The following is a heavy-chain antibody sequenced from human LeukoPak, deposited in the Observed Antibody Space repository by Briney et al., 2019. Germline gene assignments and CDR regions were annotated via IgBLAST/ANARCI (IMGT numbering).Heavy chain of an antibody. Sequence: SETLSLTCAVYGGSFRGHYWSWIRQPPGKGLEWIGEINHSGSTNYNPSLKSRVTISVDTSKNQFSLKLSSVTAADTAVYYCAVTMIVAEEYYFDYWGQGTLVTVSS. CDR2: INHSGST. D-gene: IGHD3-22*01. CDR1: GGSFRGHY. CDR3: AVTMIVAEEYYFDY. V-gene: IGHV4-34*01. J-gene: IGHJ4*02.